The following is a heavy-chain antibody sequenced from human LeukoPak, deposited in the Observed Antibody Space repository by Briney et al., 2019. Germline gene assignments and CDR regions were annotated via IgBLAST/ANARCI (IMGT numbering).Heavy chain of an antibody. CDR3: ARGVHSSSWFETYYYYGMDV. J-gene: IGHJ6*02. D-gene: IGHD6-13*01. V-gene: IGHV4-59*01. CDR2: IYYSGST. Sequence: SQTLSLTCTVSGGSISSYYWSWIRQPPGKGLEWIGYIYYSGSTNYNPSLKSRVTISVDTSKNQFSLKLSSVTAADTAVYYCARGVHSSSWFETYYYYGMDVWGQGTTVTVSS. CDR1: GGSISSYY.